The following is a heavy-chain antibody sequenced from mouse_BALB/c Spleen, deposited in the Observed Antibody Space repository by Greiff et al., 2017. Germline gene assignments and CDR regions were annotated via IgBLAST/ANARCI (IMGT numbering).Heavy chain of an antibody. V-gene: IGHV7-3*02. CDR2: IRNKANGYTT. J-gene: IGHJ4*01. D-gene: IGHD4-1*01. CDR3: ARDVTGTSMDD. Sequence: EVKLVESGGGLVQPGGSLRLSCATSGFSFTDYYMSWVRQPPGKALEWLGFIRNKANGYTTEYSASVKGRFTISRDNSQSILYLQMNTRRAEDSSTYYCARDVTGTSMDDWGQGTSVTVSS. CDR1: GFSFTDYY.